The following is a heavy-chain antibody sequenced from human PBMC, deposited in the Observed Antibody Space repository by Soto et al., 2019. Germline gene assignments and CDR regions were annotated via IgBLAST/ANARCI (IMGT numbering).Heavy chain of an antibody. D-gene: IGHD3-10*01. CDR1: GYTFTSYY. V-gene: IGHV1-46*01. CDR3: ARGISITMVRGDRPYYFDC. CDR2: INPSGGST. J-gene: IGHJ4*02. Sequence: ASVKVSCKASGYTFTSYYMHWVRQAPGQGLEWMGIINPSGGSTSYAQKFQGRVTMTRDTSTSTVYMELSSLRSEDTAVYYCARGISITMVRGDRPYYFDCWGQGTLVTVSS.